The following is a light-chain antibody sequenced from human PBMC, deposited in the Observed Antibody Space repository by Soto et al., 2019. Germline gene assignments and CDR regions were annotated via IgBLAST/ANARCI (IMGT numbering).Light chain of an antibody. J-gene: IGKJ1*01. Sequence: IQMTQSPSTLSASVGDRVTITCPASQSISSWLAWYQQKPGKAPKLLIYDASSLESGVPSRFSGSGSGTEFTLTLTSLQSEDFAVYYCQQYNNWPPWTFGQGPKVKS. CDR1: QSISSW. V-gene: IGKV1-5*01. CDR2: DAS. CDR3: QQYNNWPPWT.